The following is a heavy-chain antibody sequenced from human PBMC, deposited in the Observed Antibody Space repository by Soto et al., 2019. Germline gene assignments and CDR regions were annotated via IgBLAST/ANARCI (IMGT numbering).Heavy chain of an antibody. V-gene: IGHV4-34*01. D-gene: IGHD2-21*02. J-gene: IGHJ3*02. CDR3: ARVERGTATAVVDAFDI. Sequence: QVQLQQWGAGLLKPSETLSLTCAVFGGSVNSGNYYWSWIRQPPGKGLEWIGEMSHSGGTHFNPSLKSRVTISGDTSKNQFSLKMSSVTAAATALYYCARVERGTATAVVDAFDIWGPGTMVTVSS. CDR2: MSHSGGT. CDR1: GGSVNSGNYY.